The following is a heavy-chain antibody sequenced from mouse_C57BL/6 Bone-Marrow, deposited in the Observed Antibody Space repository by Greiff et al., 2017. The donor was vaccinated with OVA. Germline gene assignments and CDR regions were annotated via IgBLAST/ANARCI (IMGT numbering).Heavy chain of an antibody. CDR3: ARDNFGSSPCFDY. J-gene: IGHJ2*01. V-gene: IGHV14-2*01. CDR2: IDPEDGET. D-gene: IGHD1-1*01. CDR1: GFNIKDYY. Sequence: VQLQQSGAELVKPGASVKLSCTASGFNIKDYYMHWVKQRTEQGLEWIGRIDPEDGETKYAPKFQGKATITADTSSHTAYLQLSSRTSKDTDVYYGARDNFGSSPCFDYWGQGTTLTVSS.